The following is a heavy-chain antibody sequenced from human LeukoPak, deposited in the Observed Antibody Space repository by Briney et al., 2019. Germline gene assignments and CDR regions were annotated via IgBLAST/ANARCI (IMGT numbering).Heavy chain of an antibody. D-gene: IGHD3-10*01. CDR3: ARWSSGSYDGFDY. Sequence: SETLSLTCAVYGYSISSGYYWGWIRQPPGKGMEWIGSIYHSGSTYYNPSLKSRVTISVDTSKNQFSLKLSSVTAADTAVYYCARWSSGSYDGFDYWGQGTLVTVSS. CDR1: GYSISSGYY. J-gene: IGHJ4*02. V-gene: IGHV4-38-2*01. CDR2: IYHSGST.